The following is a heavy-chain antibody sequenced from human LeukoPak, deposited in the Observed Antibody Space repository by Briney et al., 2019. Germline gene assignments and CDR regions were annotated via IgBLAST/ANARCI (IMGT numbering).Heavy chain of an antibody. CDR1: GYTFTGYY. Sequence: ASVKVSCKASGYTFTGYYMHWVRQAPGQGLEWMGGFDPEDGETIYAQKFQGRVTMTEDTSTDTAYMELSSLRSEDTAVYYCARFRGSYYYGMDVWGQGTTVTVSS. D-gene: IGHD3-10*01. CDR3: ARFRGSYYYGMDV. V-gene: IGHV1-24*01. J-gene: IGHJ6*02. CDR2: FDPEDGET.